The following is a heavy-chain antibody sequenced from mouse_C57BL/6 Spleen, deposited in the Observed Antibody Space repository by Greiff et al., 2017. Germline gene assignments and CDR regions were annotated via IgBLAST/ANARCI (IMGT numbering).Heavy chain of an antibody. Sequence: QVQLQQPGAELVKPGASVKLSCKASGYTFTSYWMHWVQQRPGQGLEWIGMIHPNSGSTNYNEKFKSKATLTADKSSSTAYMQLSSLTSEDSAVYYCARTYDNNYYAKDYAMDYWGQGTSVTVSS. CDR2: IHPNSGST. CDR3: ARTYDNNYYAKDYAMDY. V-gene: IGHV1-64*01. D-gene: IGHD2-5*01. CDR1: GYTFTSYW. J-gene: IGHJ4*01.